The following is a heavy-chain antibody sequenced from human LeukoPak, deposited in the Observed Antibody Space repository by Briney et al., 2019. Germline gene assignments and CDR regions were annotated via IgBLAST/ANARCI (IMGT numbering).Heavy chain of an antibody. D-gene: IGHD5-12*01. CDR3: ARVFRGYSGYRRQYYYYGMDV. CDR2: IIPIFGTA. V-gene: IGHV1-69*13. J-gene: IGHJ6*02. Sequence: SVKVSCKASGGTFISYAISWVRQAPGQGLEWMGGIIPIFGTANYAQKFQGRVTITADESTSTAYMELSSLRSEDTAVYYCARVFRGYSGYRRQYYYYGMDVWGQGTTVTVSS. CDR1: GGTFISYA.